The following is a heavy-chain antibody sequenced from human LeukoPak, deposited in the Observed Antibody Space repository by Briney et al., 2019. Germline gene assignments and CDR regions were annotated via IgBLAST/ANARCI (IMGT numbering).Heavy chain of an antibody. Sequence: GRSLRLSCAACGFTFSSYGMHWVRQGPGKGLEWVALISYDGGKKYYADSVKARFTISRDNSKNTLFLQMNSLVPDDTAVYYCAKGRQQWWTFDALDIWGQGTMVTVSS. D-gene: IGHD5-18*01. CDR3: AKGRQQWWTFDALDI. V-gene: IGHV3-30*18. CDR1: GFTFSSYG. CDR2: ISYDGGKK. J-gene: IGHJ3*02.